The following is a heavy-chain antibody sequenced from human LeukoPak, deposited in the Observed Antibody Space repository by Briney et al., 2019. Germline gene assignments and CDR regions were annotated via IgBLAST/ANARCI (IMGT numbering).Heavy chain of an antibody. CDR3: ARANYYDSSGYFRKARHLNYYYYYMDV. D-gene: IGHD3-22*01. Sequence: GGSLRLSCAASGFTFSDYYMSWIRQAPGKGLEWVSYISSSGSTIYYADSVKGRFTISRNNAKNSLYLQMNSLRAEDTAVYYCARANYYDSSGYFRKARHLNYYYYYMDVWGKGTTVTVSS. CDR2: ISSSGSTI. V-gene: IGHV3-11*04. CDR1: GFTFSDYY. J-gene: IGHJ6*03.